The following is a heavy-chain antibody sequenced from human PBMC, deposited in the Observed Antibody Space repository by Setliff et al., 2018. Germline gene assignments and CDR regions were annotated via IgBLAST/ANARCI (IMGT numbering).Heavy chain of an antibody. D-gene: IGHD6-19*01. Sequence: SETLSLTCTVSGGSMITNDYFWGWIRQPPGTGLEWIGSIYYSGDTYYNPSLKSRATVSVDTSTSQFSLRPTSVTAADSAVYFCARYPRRGNGWYPYYVDVWGKGTMVTVSS. CDR3: ARYPRRGNGWYPYYVDV. CDR2: IYYSGDT. J-gene: IGHJ6*03. V-gene: IGHV4-39*07. CDR1: GGSMITNDYF.